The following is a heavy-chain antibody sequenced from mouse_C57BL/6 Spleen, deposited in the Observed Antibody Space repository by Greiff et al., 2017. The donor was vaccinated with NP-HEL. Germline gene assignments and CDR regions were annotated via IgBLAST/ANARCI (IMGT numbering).Heavy chain of an antibody. CDR3: ARDFYYAMDD. CDR2: ISSGSSTI. J-gene: IGHJ4*01. CDR1: GFTFSDYG. Sequence: EVKLVESGGGLVKPGGSLKLSCAASGFTFSDYGMHWVRQAPEKGLEWVAYISSGSSTIYYADKVKGRFTLSRDNAKNTLFLQMTSLRSEDTAMYYCARDFYYAMDDWGQGASVTVSS. V-gene: IGHV5-17*01.